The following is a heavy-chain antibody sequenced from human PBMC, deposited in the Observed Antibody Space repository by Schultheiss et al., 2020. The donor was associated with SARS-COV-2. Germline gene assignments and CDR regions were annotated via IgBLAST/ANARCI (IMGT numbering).Heavy chain of an antibody. V-gene: IGHV3-7*01. CDR3: VRDQSYSDNSGYRMI. CDR1: GFTFSSSA. Sequence: GGSLRLSCSASGFTFSSSAMHWVRQAPGKGLEWVANIKQDGSEKYYVDSVKGRFTISRDNAKNSLYLQMNSLRVEDTAVYYCVRDQSYSDNSGYRMIWGQGTLVTVSS. J-gene: IGHJ4*02. CDR2: IKQDGSEK. D-gene: IGHD3-22*01.